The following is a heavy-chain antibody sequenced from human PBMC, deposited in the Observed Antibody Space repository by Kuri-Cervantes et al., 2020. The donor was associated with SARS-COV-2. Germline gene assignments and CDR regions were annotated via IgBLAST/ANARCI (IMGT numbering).Heavy chain of an antibody. CDR3: ARDFTPIPLYCTI. J-gene: IGHJ3*02. V-gene: IGHV3-11*01. D-gene: IGHD2-8*01. CDR2: ISSGGSAI. CDR1: GFTFSDYY. Sequence: GGSLRLSCAASGFTFSDYYMTWIRQAPGKGLECVSYISSGGSAIYYADSVKGRFTISRDNAKNSLYLQMNSLTAEDTAVYYFARDFTPIPLYCTIWGQGTVVTVSS.